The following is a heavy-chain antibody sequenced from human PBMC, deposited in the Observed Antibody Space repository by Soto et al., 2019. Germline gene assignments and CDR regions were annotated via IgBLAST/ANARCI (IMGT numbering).Heavy chain of an antibody. CDR2: MNAGNGNT. V-gene: IGHV1-3*01. CDR1: GYTFTSYT. CDR3: AREVGYCSVGLCYTYFHY. Sequence: ASVKVSCKASGYTFTSYTVHWLRQAPGQGLEWMGWMNAGNGNTKYSQKFQGRVTISRDTSASTAYMDLSSLTSEDTAVYYCAREVGYCSVGLCYTYFHYWGQGTLVTVSS. J-gene: IGHJ1*01. D-gene: IGHD2-8*02.